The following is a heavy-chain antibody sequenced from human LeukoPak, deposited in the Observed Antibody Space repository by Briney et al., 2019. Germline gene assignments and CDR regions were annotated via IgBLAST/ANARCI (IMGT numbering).Heavy chain of an antibody. CDR1: GGTFSSYA. V-gene: IGHV1-69*13. D-gene: IGHD6-13*01. Sequence: SVKVSCKASGGTFSSYAISWVRQAPGQGLEWMGGIIPIFGTANYAQKFQGRVTITADESTSTAYMELSSLRSEGTAVYYCARDQYSSSWYSLYYFDYWGQGTLVTVTS. J-gene: IGHJ4*02. CDR2: IIPIFGTA. CDR3: ARDQYSSSWYSLYYFDY.